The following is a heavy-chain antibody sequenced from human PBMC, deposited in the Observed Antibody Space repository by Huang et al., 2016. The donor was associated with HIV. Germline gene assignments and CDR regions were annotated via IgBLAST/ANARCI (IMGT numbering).Heavy chain of an antibody. V-gene: IGHV3-30-3*01. J-gene: IGHJ3*01. Sequence: QVQLVESGGGVVQPGRSLRLSCAASGFSFANYAMHWVRQAPGKRIEWVNVISNDGSRRYYADSVKGRFTISRDNFKNALYLQMNRLRGDDTAVYYCTREYTVAGAFDLWGQGTMVTVSS. D-gene: IGHD5-12*01. CDR1: GFSFANYA. CDR3: TREYTVAGAFDL. CDR2: ISNDGSRR.